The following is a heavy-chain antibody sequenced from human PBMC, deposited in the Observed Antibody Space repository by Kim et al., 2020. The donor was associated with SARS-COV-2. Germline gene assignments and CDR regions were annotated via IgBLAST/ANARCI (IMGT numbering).Heavy chain of an antibody. CDR2: IYYSGST. V-gene: IGHV4-31*03. J-gene: IGHJ4*02. CDR3: ARSFGYGGTRNYFDY. CDR1: GGSISSGGYY. Sequence: SETMSLTCTVSGGSISSGGYYWSWIRQHPGKGLEWIGYIYYSGSTYYNPSLKSRVTISVDTSKNQFSLKLSSVTAADTAVYYCARSFGYGGTRNYFDYWGQGTLVTVSS. D-gene: IGHD4-17*01.